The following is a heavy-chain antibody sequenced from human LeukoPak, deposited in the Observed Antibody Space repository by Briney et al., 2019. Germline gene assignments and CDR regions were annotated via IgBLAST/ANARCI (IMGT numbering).Heavy chain of an antibody. D-gene: IGHD5-24*01. CDR1: GGSISSYY. Sequence: SETLSLTCTVSGGSISSYYWSWIRQPAGKGLEWIGRIYTSGSTNYNPSLKSRVTMSVDTSKNQFSPKLSSVTAADTAVYYCARDRGYNQGGYYYGMDVWGQGTTVTVSS. CDR2: IYTSGST. V-gene: IGHV4-4*07. CDR3: ARDRGYNQGGYYYGMDV. J-gene: IGHJ6*02.